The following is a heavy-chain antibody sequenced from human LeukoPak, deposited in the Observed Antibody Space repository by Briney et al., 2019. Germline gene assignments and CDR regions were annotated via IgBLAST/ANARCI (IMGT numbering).Heavy chain of an antibody. CDR1: GFTFSSHV. J-gene: IGHJ4*02. D-gene: IGHD6-13*01. V-gene: IGHV3-33*01. CDR2: IWYDGGNK. Sequence: PGGSLRLSCAASGFTFSSHVMHWVRQAPGKGLEWVAVIWYDGGNKYYADSVKGRFTVSRDNSKNTLYLQMNSLRAEDTAVYYCARVAPMYSSSLYYLDYWGQGTLVIVSS. CDR3: ARVAPMYSSSLYYLDY.